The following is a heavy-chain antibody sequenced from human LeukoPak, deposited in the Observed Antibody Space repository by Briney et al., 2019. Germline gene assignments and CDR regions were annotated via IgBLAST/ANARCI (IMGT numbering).Heavy chain of an antibody. CDR3: VRDSSHSSARVEVADTRGASLGD. V-gene: IGHV3-48*03. CDR1: GFTFSSYE. CDR2: ISSSGSTI. D-gene: IGHD6-19*01. J-gene: IGHJ4*02. Sequence: GGSLRLSCAASGFTFSSYEMNWVRQAPGKGLEWVSYISSSGSTIHYADSVKGRFTISRDNAKNSLYLQMNSLRAEDTAVYYCVRDSSHSSARVEVADTRGASLGDWGQGTLVSVSS.